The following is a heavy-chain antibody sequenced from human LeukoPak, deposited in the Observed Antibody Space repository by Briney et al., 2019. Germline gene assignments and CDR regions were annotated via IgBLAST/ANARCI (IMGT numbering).Heavy chain of an antibody. V-gene: IGHV3-48*03. CDR3: ASGYNYGLDS. Sequence: PGGSLRLSCAVSGGTFSSYEMNWVRQAPGKGLEWVSYISSSGSTMYLADSVKGRFTISRDNTKNSVYLQMKSLRAEDTAIYYCASGYNYGLDSWGQGALSPSP. J-gene: IGHJ4*02. CDR2: ISSSGSTM. CDR1: GGTFSSYE. D-gene: IGHD5-18*01.